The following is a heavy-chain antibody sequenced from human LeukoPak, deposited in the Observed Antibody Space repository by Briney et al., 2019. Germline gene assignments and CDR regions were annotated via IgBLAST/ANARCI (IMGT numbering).Heavy chain of an antibody. V-gene: IGHV3-23*01. Sequence: TGGSLRLSCAASGFTFSSYAMSWVRQAPGKGLEWVSVISGGGSRTYYAASVKGRFTISRDNSENTLYLQRNSLRAEDTALYYCAKGTYYHTSGTSSTETFGENWGQGTLVTVSS. CDR3: AKGTYYHTSGTSSTETFGEN. D-gene: IGHD3-10*01. CDR1: GFTFSSYA. CDR2: ISGGGSRT. J-gene: IGHJ4*02.